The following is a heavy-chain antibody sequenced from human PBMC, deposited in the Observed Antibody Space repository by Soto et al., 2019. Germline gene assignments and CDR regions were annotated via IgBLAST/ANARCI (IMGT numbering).Heavy chain of an antibody. J-gene: IGHJ3*02. Sequence: HAGKCLEWIGYIYYGGSTYYNPSLKSRVTISADTSKNQFSLKLTSVTAADTAVYYCSSSPSHFCTSTSSQALAIWRHGSMVPGSS. D-gene: IGHD2-2*01. CDR3: SSSPSHFCTSTSSQALAI. V-gene: IGHV4-31*02. CDR2: IYYGGST.